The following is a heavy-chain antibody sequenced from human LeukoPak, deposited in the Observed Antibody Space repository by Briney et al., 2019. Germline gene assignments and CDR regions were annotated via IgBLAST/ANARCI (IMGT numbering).Heavy chain of an antibody. CDR3: ARNLGTAGVYYGMDV. CDR1: GYILTSYG. V-gene: IGHV1-18*01. D-gene: IGHD6-13*01. CDR2: ISAYNGNT. Sequence: ASVKVSCKASGYILTSYGLSWVRQAPGQGLEWMGWISAYNGNTNYAQKVQGRVTMTTETSTRTAYMELGSLISDDTAVYYCARNLGTAGVYYGMDVWGQGTTVTVSS. J-gene: IGHJ6*02.